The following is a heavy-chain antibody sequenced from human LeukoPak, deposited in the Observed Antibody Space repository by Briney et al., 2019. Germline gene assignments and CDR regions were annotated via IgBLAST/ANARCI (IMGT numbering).Heavy chain of an antibody. CDR2: IYYSGST. J-gene: IGHJ4*02. D-gene: IGHD6-13*01. CDR3: ARDGPYSSSWEFDY. Sequence: PSETLSLTCTVSGGSISSYYWSWIRQPPGKGLEWIGYIYYSGSTNYNPSLKSRVTISVDTSKNQFSLKLSSVTAADTAVYYCARDGPYSSSWEFDYWGQGTLVTVSS. V-gene: IGHV4-59*01. CDR1: GGSISSYY.